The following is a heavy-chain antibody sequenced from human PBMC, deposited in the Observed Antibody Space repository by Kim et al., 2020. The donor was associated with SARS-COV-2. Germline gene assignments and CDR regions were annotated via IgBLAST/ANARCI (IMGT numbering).Heavy chain of an antibody. CDR1: GFTFSDHA. Sequence: GGSLRLSCSASGFTFSDHAMEWVRQAPGKGLEFVSVVNTTGGVTFYAYSVTGRFTVSRDNSKKILFLQMSSPRTDDTAGYFCVKRPSCTSIVCSEPFVFWGQGTLVTVSS. J-gene: IGHJ4*02. CDR3: VKRPSCTSIVCSEPFVF. CDR2: VNTTGGVT. D-gene: IGHD2-21*01. V-gene: IGHV3-64D*06.